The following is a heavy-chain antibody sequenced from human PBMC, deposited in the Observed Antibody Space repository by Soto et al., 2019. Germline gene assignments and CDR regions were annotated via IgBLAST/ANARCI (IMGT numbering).Heavy chain of an antibody. Sequence: EVQLVETGGGLIQPGGSLRLSCAAAGFSVGSNYMTWVRQSPGKGLEWVSLIYSNGDTDYADSVKGRFSTSRDNFKNTLYLQMNTLRAEDTAVYHCARKSDSSPVPEADGVWGRGTLVTVSS. V-gene: IGHV3-53*02. J-gene: IGHJ4*02. CDR2: IYSNGDT. CDR3: ARKSDSSPVPEADGV. D-gene: IGHD2-8*01. CDR1: GFSVGSNY.